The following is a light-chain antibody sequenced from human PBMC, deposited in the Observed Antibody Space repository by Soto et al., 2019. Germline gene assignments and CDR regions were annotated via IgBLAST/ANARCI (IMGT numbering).Light chain of an antibody. CDR1: QSVSSY. V-gene: IGKV3-11*01. Sequence: EIVLTQSPATLSLSPGERATLSCRASQSVSSYLAWYQQKPGQAPRLLIYDASNRATGIPARFSGSGSGTDFTLTISSLEPEDFAVYYCQQRSNWPPQYTFGQGTKVDNK. CDR3: QQRSNWPPQYT. J-gene: IGKJ2*01. CDR2: DAS.